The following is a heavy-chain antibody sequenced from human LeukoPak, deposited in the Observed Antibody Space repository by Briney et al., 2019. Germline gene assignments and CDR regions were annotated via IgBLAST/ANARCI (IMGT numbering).Heavy chain of an antibody. J-gene: IGHJ4*02. V-gene: IGHV3-23*01. CDR1: GFTFSSYA. Sequence: PGGSLRLSCAASGFTFSSYAMSWVRQAPGKGLEWVSAISGSGGSTYYADSVKGRFTISRDNSKNTLYLQMNSLRAEDTAVYYCASRDPASGGIYYGLGYWGQGTLVTVSS. D-gene: IGHD2-15*01. CDR3: ASRDPASGGIYYGLGY. CDR2: ISGSGGST.